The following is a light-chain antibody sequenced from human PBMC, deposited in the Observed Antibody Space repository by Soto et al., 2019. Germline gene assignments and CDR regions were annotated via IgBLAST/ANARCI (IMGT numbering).Light chain of an antibody. J-gene: IGLJ3*02. CDR3: SLYTRSSTGV. CDR2: DVT. Sequence: QSVLTQPPSVSGSPGQSVTISCTVTSSDVGDYEHVSWYQQAPGTAPKLIIFDVTNRPSGVPDRFSGSKSGNTPSLTIFGLQAEDEADYYCSLYTRSSTGVFGGGTKLTVL. V-gene: IGLV2-18*01. CDR1: SSDVGDYEH.